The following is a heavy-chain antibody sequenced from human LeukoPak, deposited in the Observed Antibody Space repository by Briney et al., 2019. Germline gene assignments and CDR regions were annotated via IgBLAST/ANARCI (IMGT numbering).Heavy chain of an antibody. CDR1: GGSFGGYY. D-gene: IGHD6-19*01. Sequence: SETLSLTCAVYGGSFGGYYWSWIRQPPGRGLEWIGEINHSGSTNYNPSLKSRVTISVDTSKNQFSLKLSSETAADTAVYYCARETGYSSGRKRRPHMDVWGKGTTVTVSS. V-gene: IGHV4-34*01. CDR3: ARETGYSSGRKRRPHMDV. J-gene: IGHJ6*04. CDR2: INHSGST.